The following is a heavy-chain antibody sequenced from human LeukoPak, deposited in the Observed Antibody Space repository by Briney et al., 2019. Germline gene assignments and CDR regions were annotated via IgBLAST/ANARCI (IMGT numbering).Heavy chain of an antibody. V-gene: IGHV4-34*01. Sequence: LETLSLTCAVYGGSFSGYYWSWIRQPPGKGLEWIGEINHSGSTNYNPSLKSRVTISVDTSKNQFSLKLSSVTAADTAVYYCARSAAIRPFDYWGQGTLVTVSS. D-gene: IGHD2-2*02. CDR2: INHSGST. CDR3: ARSAAIRPFDY. CDR1: GGSFSGYY. J-gene: IGHJ4*02.